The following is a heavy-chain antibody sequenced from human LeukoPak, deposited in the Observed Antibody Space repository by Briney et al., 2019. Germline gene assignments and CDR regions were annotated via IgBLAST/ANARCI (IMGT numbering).Heavy chain of an antibody. Sequence: GGSLRLSCVASGFTFSSYWMSWVRQAPGKGLEWVANIKQDGSEKYYVDSVKGRFTISRDNSKNTLYLQMNSLRDEDTAVYYCDPHDSSSHFWGQGTLVTVSS. CDR2: IKQDGSEK. CDR3: DPHDSSSHF. V-gene: IGHV3-7*01. CDR1: GFTFSSYW. D-gene: IGHD6-6*01. J-gene: IGHJ4*02.